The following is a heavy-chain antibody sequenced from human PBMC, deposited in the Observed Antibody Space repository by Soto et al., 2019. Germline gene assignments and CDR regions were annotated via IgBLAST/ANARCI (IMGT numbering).Heavy chain of an antibody. CDR2: SYYSGTT. D-gene: IGHD3-9*01. CDR1: GAFMSVHSYY. J-gene: IGHJ4*01. CDR3: TRRYHRRDTYF. V-gene: IGHV4-39*01. Sequence: PPEELCLTKTVSGAFMSVHSYYGCWIRQPPGKGLEWIGSSYYSGTTYFNPSLKSRATISVDTSKNQFSLRLTSVTAADTAIYDCTRRYHRRDTYF.